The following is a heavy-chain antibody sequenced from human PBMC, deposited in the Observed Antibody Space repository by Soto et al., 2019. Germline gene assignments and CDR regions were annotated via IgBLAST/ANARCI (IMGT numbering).Heavy chain of an antibody. Sequence: XGSLRLSCSASGFVLSDYWMNWVRPTPGKGLEWVANIKQDGSTKYYVDSVKGRFTISRDNGKNSVSLQMNSLRAEDTATYYCARGVYCTNGVCYWFDPWGPGAQVTVSS. J-gene: IGHJ5*02. CDR2: IKQDGSTK. V-gene: IGHV3-7*01. CDR3: ARGVYCTNGVCYWFDP. CDR1: GFVLSDYW. D-gene: IGHD2-8*01.